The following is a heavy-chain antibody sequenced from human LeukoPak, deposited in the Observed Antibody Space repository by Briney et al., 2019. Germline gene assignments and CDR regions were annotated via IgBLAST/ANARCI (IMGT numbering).Heavy chain of an antibody. Sequence: GGSLRLSCAASGFTFSSYSMNWVRQAPGKGLEWVSSISSSSSYIYYADSVKGRFTISRDNAKNSLYLQMNSLRAEDTAVYYCARRVSTYYYGSGSYRSPYYFDYWGQGTLVTVSS. J-gene: IGHJ4*02. D-gene: IGHD3-10*01. V-gene: IGHV3-21*01. CDR3: ARRVSTYYYGSGSYRSPYYFDY. CDR2: ISSSSSYI. CDR1: GFTFSSYS.